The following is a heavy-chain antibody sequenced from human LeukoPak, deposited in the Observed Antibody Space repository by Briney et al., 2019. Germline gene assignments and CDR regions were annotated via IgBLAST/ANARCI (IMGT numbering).Heavy chain of an antibody. D-gene: IGHD6-13*01. CDR3: AKDESAAAGTYYYYYYMDV. CDR2: IWYDGSNK. J-gene: IGHJ6*03. Sequence: TGGSLRLSCAASGFTFSSYGMHWVRQAPGKGLEWVAVIWYDGSNKYYADSVKGRFTISRDNSKNTLYLQMNSLRAEDTAVYYCAKDESAAAGTYYYYYYMDVWGKGTTVTVSS. CDR1: GFTFSSYG. V-gene: IGHV3-30*02.